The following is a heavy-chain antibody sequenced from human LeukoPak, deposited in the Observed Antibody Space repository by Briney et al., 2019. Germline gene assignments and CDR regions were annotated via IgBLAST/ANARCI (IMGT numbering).Heavy chain of an antibody. V-gene: IGHV4-59*01. CDR1: GGSISTYY. CDR2: IDYRGST. Sequence: SETLSLTCTVSGGSISTYYWSWIRQPPGKGLEWIAYIDYRGSTTYNPSLRSRVTISVDTSRNQFSLKLYSVTAADTAVYYCARSRSGYSYDHAAFEIWGQGTMVTVSS. J-gene: IGHJ3*02. D-gene: IGHD5-18*01. CDR3: ARSRSGYSYDHAAFEI.